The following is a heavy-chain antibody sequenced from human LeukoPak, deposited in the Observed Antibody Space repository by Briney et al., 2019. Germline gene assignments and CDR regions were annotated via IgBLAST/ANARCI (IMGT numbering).Heavy chain of an antibody. J-gene: IGHJ4*02. D-gene: IGHD6-19*01. CDR3: ARGGIQVSGIDEFDY. Sequence: GGLRLSCAASGVTFIDYDMHWVRQVIGKGLEWVSAIGIRGDTHYSGSVKGRFTISRENADSSLYLQMNSLRAEDTAVYYCARGGIQVSGIDEFDYWGQGTLVTVSS. CDR2: IGIRGDT. CDR1: GVTFIDYD. V-gene: IGHV3-13*01.